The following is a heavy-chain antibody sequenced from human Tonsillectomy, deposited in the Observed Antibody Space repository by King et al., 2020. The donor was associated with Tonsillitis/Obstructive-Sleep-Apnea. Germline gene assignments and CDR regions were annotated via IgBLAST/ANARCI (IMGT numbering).Heavy chain of an antibody. V-gene: IGHV6-1*01. Sequence: VQLQQTGPGLVKPSQTLSLTCAISGDSVSSNNAAWNWIRQSPSRGLEWLGRTYYRSTWYNDYAVSVNGRITFSSDTSKNQFSLQLDSVTPEDTAVYYCARARSSGWYLYYFDFWGQGTLVTVSS. CDR1: GDSVSSNNAA. CDR2: TYYRSTWYN. CDR3: ARARSSGWYLYYFDF. J-gene: IGHJ4*02. D-gene: IGHD6-19*01.